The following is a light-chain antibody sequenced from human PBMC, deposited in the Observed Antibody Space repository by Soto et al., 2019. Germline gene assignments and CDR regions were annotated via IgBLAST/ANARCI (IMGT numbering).Light chain of an antibody. CDR1: QSVTSY. V-gene: IGKV3-11*01. J-gene: IGKJ2*01. CDR3: QHRSSSPPRYT. CDR2: DAS. Sequence: EIVLTQSPATLSLSPGERATLSCRASQSVTSYLAWYQQKPGQAPRLLIYDASNRATGIPARFSGRWSGTDFTLTISTLEPEDFAVYYCQHRSSSPPRYTFGQGTKLEIK.